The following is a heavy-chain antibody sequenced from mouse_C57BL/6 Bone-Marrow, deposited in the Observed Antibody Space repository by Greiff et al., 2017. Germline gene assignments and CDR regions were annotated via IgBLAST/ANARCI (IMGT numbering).Heavy chain of an antibody. Sequence: VQLQQSGAELASPGASVKMSCKASGYTFTSYTMHWVKQRPGQGLEWIGYINPSSGYTKYNQKFKDKATLTADKSSSTAYMQLSSLTSEDSAVYYCARTTTVVPYYFDYWGQGTTLTVSS. D-gene: IGHD1-1*01. V-gene: IGHV1-4*01. CDR2: INPSSGYT. J-gene: IGHJ2*01. CDR3: ARTTTVVPYYFDY. CDR1: GYTFTSYT.